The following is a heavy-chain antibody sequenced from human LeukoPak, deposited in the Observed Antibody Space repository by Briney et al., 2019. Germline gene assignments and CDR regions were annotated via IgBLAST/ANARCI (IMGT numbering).Heavy chain of an antibody. J-gene: IGHJ4*02. CDR1: GGSFSGYY. CDR2: INHSGST. Sequence: ETLSLTCAVYGGSFSGYYWSWIRQPPGKGLEWIGEINHSGSTNYNPSLKSRVTISVDTSKNQFSLKLSSVTAADTAVYYCSRKRPNYFDSWGQGTLVTVSS. D-gene: IGHD6-6*01. CDR3: SRKRPNYFDS. V-gene: IGHV4-34*01.